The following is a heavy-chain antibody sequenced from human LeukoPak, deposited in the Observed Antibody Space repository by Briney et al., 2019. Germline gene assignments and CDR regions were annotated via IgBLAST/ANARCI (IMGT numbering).Heavy chain of an antibody. CDR1: GYTFTGYY. D-gene: IGHD3-22*01. V-gene: IGHV1-2*04. CDR2: VNPNSGGT. J-gene: IGHJ3*02. CDR3: ATTRRYYYDTSGPDALDI. Sequence: ASVKVSCKASGYTFTGYYIHWLRQAPGQGLEWMGWVNPNSGGTNYAQKFQGWVTMTRDTSISTAYMELSRLRSDDTAVYYCATTRRYYYDTSGPDALDIWGQGTTVTVSS.